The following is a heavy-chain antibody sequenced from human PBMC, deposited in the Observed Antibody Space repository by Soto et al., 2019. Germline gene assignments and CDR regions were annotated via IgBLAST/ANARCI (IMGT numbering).Heavy chain of an antibody. Sequence: EVQLVESGGGLVQPGGSLRLSCAASGFTFSSYWMTWVRQAPGKGLGWVANIKQDGSEKYFVDSVRGRFTISRDNAKNSLYLERHSRRAGDRAVYYCERAGQRWRLAHGGRGTLVPVS. CDR3: ERAGQRWRLAH. CDR2: IKQDGSEK. V-gene: IGHV3-7*01. D-gene: IGHD6-25*01. J-gene: IGHJ1*01. CDR1: GFTFSSYW.